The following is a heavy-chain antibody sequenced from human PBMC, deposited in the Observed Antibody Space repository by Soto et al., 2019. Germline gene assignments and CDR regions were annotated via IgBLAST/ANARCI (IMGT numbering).Heavy chain of an antibody. CDR2: IDFDGRST. J-gene: IGHJ5*02. CDR1: GFTFSNYY. D-gene: IGHD2-2*01. V-gene: IGHV3-74*01. Sequence: EVQLVESGGGLVQPGGSLRLSCAVSGFTFSNYYMQWVRQGPGKGLVYVARIDFDGRSTVHADSVKGRFTISRDNYKNTLYLQMNSLGAEDTGMYYCARGGSTSGLRALDPWGQGTLVTVSS. CDR3: ARGGSTSGLRALDP.